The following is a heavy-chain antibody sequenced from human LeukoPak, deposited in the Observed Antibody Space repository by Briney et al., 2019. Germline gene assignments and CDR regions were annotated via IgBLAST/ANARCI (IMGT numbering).Heavy chain of an antibody. CDR3: ARDGYNYAAYGY. D-gene: IGHD5-24*01. V-gene: IGHV1-46*01. CDR2: INPSGGST. Sequence: ASVKVSCKASGYTFTSYYMHWVRQAPGQGLEWMGIINPSGGSTSYAQKFQGRVTMTRDVSTSTVYMELSSLRSEDTAVYYCARDGYNYAAYGYWGQGTLVTVSS. CDR1: GYTFTSYY. J-gene: IGHJ4*02.